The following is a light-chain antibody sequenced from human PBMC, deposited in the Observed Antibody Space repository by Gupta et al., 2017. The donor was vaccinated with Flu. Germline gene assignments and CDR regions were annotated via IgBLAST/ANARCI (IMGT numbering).Light chain of an antibody. Sequence: EIVMTQSPATLSVSPGERATLSCRASQSVSNNLAWYQQIRGQAPRLLMYGASTRATGIPARFSGSGSGTEFTLTSSSLQSGDFAVYSCQQYNNWPFTFGQGTKVEIK. J-gene: IGKJ2*01. CDR1: QSVSNN. V-gene: IGKV3-15*01. CDR2: GAS. CDR3: QQYNNWPFT.